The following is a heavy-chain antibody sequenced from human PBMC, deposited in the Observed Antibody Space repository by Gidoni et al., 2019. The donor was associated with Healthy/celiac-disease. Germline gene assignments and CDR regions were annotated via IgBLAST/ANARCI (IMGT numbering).Heavy chain of an antibody. CDR3: ASPSPLDYGDTFFDY. D-gene: IGHD4-17*01. V-gene: IGHV3-48*01. Sequence: EVQLVESGGGLVQPGGSLRLSCAASGFTFSSYSMNWVRQAPGKGLEWVSYISSSSSTIYYADSVKGRFTISRDNAKNSLYLQMNSLRAEDTAVYYCASPSPLDYGDTFFDYWGQGTLVTVSS. CDR1: GFTFSSYS. J-gene: IGHJ4*02. CDR2: ISSSSSTI.